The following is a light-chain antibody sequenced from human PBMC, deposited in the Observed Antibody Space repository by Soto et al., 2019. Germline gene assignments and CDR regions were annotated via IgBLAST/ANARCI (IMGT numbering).Light chain of an antibody. CDR2: WAS. Sequence: DIVMTQSPDSLAESLGERATINCKSSQSVLYSSNNKNYLAWYQQKPGQPPKLLIYWASTRESGVPDRFSGRGSGKDFTLTISSLQAEDVADYYCQTCYSTPLTFGGGTKVEIK. V-gene: IGKV4-1*01. J-gene: IGKJ4*01. CDR1: QSVLYSSNNKNY. CDR3: QTCYSTPLT.